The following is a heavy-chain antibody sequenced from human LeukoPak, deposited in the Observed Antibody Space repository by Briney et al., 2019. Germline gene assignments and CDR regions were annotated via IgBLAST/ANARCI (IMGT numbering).Heavy chain of an antibody. CDR3: VRRKANSDGEFDF. CDR1: GFTLSSYN. J-gene: IGHJ5*01. D-gene: IGHD3-10*01. V-gene: IGHV3-48*04. CDR2: MSSIGSSI. Sequence: GGSLTLSRAASGFTLSSYNMNSVRQPPEEGLEPVSFMSSIGSSITYADSVKGRFTISRDNVKNSLYLQMNSLRAEDTAVYYCVRRKANSDGEFDFWGQGTLVTVSS.